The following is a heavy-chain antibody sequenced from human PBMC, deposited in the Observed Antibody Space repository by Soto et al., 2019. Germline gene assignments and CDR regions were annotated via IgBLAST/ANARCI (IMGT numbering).Heavy chain of an antibody. Sequence: SVKVSCKASGGTFSSYAISWVRQAPGQGLEWMGGIIPIFGTANYAQKFQGRVTITADESTSTAYMELSSLRSEDTAVYYCARDPPTYYDSSGYNWFDPWGQGTLVTVSS. CDR1: GGTFSSYA. J-gene: IGHJ5*02. CDR2: IIPIFGTA. CDR3: ARDPPTYYDSSGYNWFDP. V-gene: IGHV1-69*13. D-gene: IGHD3-22*01.